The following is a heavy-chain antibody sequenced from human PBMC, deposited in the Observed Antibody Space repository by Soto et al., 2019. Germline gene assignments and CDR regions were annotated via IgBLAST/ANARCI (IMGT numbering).Heavy chain of an antibody. Sequence: GGSLRLSCAASGFTFSSYWMHWVRQAQGKGLVWVSRINSDGSSTSYADSVKGRFTISRDNAKNTLYLQMNSLRAEDTAVYYCARARAIAAAGISWFDPWGQGTLVTVSS. J-gene: IGHJ5*02. V-gene: IGHV3-74*01. CDR2: INSDGSST. CDR3: ARARAIAAAGISWFDP. CDR1: GFTFSSYW. D-gene: IGHD6-13*01.